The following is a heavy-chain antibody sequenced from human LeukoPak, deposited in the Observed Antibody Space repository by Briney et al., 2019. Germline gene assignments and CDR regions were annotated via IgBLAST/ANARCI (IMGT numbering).Heavy chain of an antibody. D-gene: IGHD6-19*01. CDR2: IRSKAYGGTT. V-gene: IGHV3-49*03. CDR1: GFTFGDYA. J-gene: IGHJ6*03. CDR3: TRDVVAGLYYYYYYYMDV. Sequence: GGSLRLSCTASGFTFGDYAMSWFRQAPGKGLEWVGFIRSKAYGGTTEYAASVKGRFTISRDDSKSIAYLQMNSLKTEDTAVYYCTRDVVAGLYYYYYYYMDVWGKGTTVTVSS.